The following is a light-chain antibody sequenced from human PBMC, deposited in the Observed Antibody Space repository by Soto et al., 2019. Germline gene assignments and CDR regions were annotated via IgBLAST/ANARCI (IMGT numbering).Light chain of an antibody. CDR2: LNSDGSH. J-gene: IGLJ2*01. CDR1: SGHSSYA. Sequence: QLVLTQSPSASASLGASVKLTCTLSSGHSSYAIAWHQQQPEKGPRYLIKLNSDGSHSKGDGIPDRFSGSSSGAERYLTISSLQSEDEADYYCQTWGTGIQDVVFGGGTKLTVL. CDR3: QTWGTGIQDVV. V-gene: IGLV4-69*01.